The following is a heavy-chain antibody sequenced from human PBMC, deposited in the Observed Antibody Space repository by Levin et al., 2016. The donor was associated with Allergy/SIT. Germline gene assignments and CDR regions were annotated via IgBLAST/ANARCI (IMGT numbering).Heavy chain of an antibody. CDR2: ISGSGVNT. J-gene: IGHJ4*02. D-gene: IGHD6-13*01. V-gene: IGHV3-23*01. CDR1: GFTFSSCA. CDR3: AKSPVASSSWGFDY. Sequence: GESLKISCAVSGFTFSSCAMSWVRQAPGRGLEWVSSISGSGVNTYYADSVKGRFTISRDNSKNTLSLHMKSLRAEDTAIYYCAKSPVASSSWGFDYWGQGTLLTVSS.